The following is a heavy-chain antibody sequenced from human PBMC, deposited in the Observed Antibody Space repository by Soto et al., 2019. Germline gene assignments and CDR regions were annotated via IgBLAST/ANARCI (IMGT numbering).Heavy chain of an antibody. V-gene: IGHV4-4*07. J-gene: IGHJ5*02. CDR1: GGAIGGYY. D-gene: IGHD3-3*01. CDR2: IYSSGST. Sequence: SETLSLTCTVTGGAIGGYYWTWIRQSDGEGLEWIGRIYSSGSTNYNPSLKSRVTISLDTSMNYFSLRLSSVTAADTAVYYCARGQRFSDWFDPWGQGTFVTVSS. CDR3: ARGQRFSDWFDP.